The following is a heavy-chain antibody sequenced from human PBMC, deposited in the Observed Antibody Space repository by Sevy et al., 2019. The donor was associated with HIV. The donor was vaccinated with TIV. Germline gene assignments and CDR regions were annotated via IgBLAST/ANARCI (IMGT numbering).Heavy chain of an antibody. J-gene: IGHJ4*02. CDR1: GFTFSSYG. CDR2: IRYDGSNK. CDR3: AKVVASYYYGSGRYIRY. V-gene: IGHV3-30*02. Sequence: GGSLRLSCAASGFTFSSYGMHWVRQAPGKGLEWVAFIRYDGSNKYYADSVKGRFTISRDNSKNTLYLQMNSLRAEDTAGYYCAKVVASYYYGSGRYIRYWGQGTLVTVSS. D-gene: IGHD3-10*01.